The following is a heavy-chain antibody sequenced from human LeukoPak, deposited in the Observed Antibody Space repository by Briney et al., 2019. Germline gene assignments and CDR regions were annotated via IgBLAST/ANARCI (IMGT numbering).Heavy chain of an antibody. CDR1: GFTFSSYW. Sequence: PGGSLRLSCAASGFTFSSYWMHWVRQAPGKGLVWVSRINSDGSSTSYADSVKGRFTISRDNAKNTLYLQMNSLRAEDTAVYYCARDELDMVRGVIDSDGMDVWGQGTTVTVSS. CDR3: ARDELDMVRGVIDSDGMDV. D-gene: IGHD3-10*01. V-gene: IGHV3-74*01. J-gene: IGHJ6*02. CDR2: INSDGSST.